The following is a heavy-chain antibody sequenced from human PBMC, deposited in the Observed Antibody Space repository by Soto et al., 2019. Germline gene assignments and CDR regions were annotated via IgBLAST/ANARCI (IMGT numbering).Heavy chain of an antibody. D-gene: IGHD3-16*01. Sequence: SETLSLTCTVSGGSISSYYWSWIRQPPGKGLEWIGYIYYSGSTNYNPSLKSRVTISVDTSKNQFSLKLSSVTAADTAVYYCARAEIGLGEFDYWGQGTLVTVSS. CDR3: ARAEIGLGEFDY. J-gene: IGHJ4*02. V-gene: IGHV4-59*01. CDR1: GGSISSYY. CDR2: IYYSGST.